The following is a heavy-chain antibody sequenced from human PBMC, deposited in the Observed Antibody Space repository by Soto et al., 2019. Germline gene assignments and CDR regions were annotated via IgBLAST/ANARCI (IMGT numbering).Heavy chain of an antibody. D-gene: IGHD4-17*01. J-gene: IGHJ4*01. CDR1: GFTFNTYS. CDR3: ARAGGTTVTGLWHFDS. V-gene: IGHV3-33*01. Sequence: GGSLRLSCEASGFTFNTYSMHWVRQPPGKGLEWLAAIWYDGTQKYYADSVKGRFIISRDNSKKTLYLEMNTLRAEDTAVYYCARAGGTTVTGLWHFDSWGHGTLVTVSS. CDR2: IWYDGTQK.